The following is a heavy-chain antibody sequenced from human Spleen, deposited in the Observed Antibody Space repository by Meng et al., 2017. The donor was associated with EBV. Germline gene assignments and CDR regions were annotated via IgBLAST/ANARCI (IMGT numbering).Heavy chain of an antibody. Sequence: LLVSGGGLVQPGGSLSLSCAASGFTFSSYAMSWVRQAPGEGLEWVSRISGSGGGTYYADSVKGRFTISRDNSKNTLNLQLNSLSSEDTAVFYCARDYRRIVLDYYFEYWGQGTLVTVSS. V-gene: IGHV3-23*01. CDR2: ISGSGGGT. D-gene: IGHD3-3*01. CDR3: ARDYRRIVLDYYFEY. J-gene: IGHJ4*02. CDR1: GFTFSSYA.